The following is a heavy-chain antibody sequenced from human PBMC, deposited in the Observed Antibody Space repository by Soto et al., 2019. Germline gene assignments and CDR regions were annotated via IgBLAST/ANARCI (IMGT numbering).Heavy chain of an antibody. V-gene: IGHV1-69*08. J-gene: IGHJ6*02. D-gene: IGHD2-2*01. CDR2: IIPIFGIA. CDR1: GGTFSRYS. Sequence: VQLVQSGAEVKKPGSSVKVSCKASGGTFSRYSITWVRQAPGHGLEWIGRIIPIFGIASYAQKFQGRVTITADESRSTAYMELSSLRSDDTAVYYCAREDRDRETGLVPAAIDGMDVWGQGTTVTVSS. CDR3: AREDRDRETGLVPAAIDGMDV.